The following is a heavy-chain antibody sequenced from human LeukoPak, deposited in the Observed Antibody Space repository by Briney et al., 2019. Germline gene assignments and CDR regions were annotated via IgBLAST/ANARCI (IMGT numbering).Heavy chain of an antibody. J-gene: IGHJ6*04. CDR2: ISSSGSTI. V-gene: IGHV3-48*03. CDR1: GFTFSSYA. CDR3: AELGITMIGGV. D-gene: IGHD3-10*02. Sequence: GGPLRLSCAASGFTFSSYAMNWVRQAPGKGLEWVSYISSSGSTIYYADSVKGRFTISRDNAKNSLYLQMNSLRAEDTAVYYCAELGITMIGGVWGKGTTVTISS.